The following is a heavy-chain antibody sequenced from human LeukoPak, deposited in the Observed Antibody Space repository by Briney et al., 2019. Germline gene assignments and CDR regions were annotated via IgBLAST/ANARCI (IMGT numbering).Heavy chain of an antibody. Sequence: ASVKVSCKASGYTFTSYDINWVRQATGQGLEWMGRIIPILDIANYAQKFQGKVTITADKSTSTAYMELSSLRSEDTAVYYCARAYSSGPFDYWGQGTLVTVSS. CDR1: GYTFTSYD. V-gene: IGHV1-69*04. CDR3: ARAYSSGPFDY. J-gene: IGHJ4*02. CDR2: IIPILDIA. D-gene: IGHD6-19*01.